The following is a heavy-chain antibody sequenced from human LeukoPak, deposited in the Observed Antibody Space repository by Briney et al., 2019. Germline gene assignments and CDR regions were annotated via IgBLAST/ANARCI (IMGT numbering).Heavy chain of an antibody. V-gene: IGHV1-24*01. Sequence: ASVKVSCKVSGYTLTELSMHWVRQAPGKGLERMGGFDPEDGETIYAQKFQGRVTMTEDTSTDTAYMELSSLRSEDTAVYYCATDQYNYGSRSYEYWGQGTLVTVSS. CDR3: ATDQYNYGSRSYEY. CDR2: FDPEDGET. D-gene: IGHD3-10*01. CDR1: GYTLTELS. J-gene: IGHJ4*02.